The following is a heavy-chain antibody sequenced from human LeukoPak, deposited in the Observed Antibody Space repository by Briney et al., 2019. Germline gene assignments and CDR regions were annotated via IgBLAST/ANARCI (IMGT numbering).Heavy chain of an antibody. CDR1: GGSISSSSYY. D-gene: IGHD1-1*01. CDR2: IYYSGRS. V-gene: IGHV4-39*07. J-gene: IGHJ4*02. CDR3: ARVTETTPFDY. Sequence: PSETLSLTCTVSGGSISSSSYYWGWIRQPPGKGLEWIASIYYSGRSYYNPSLTSRVTISVDTSRNQFSLKLSSVTAADTAVYFCARVTETTPFDYWGQGITVTVSS.